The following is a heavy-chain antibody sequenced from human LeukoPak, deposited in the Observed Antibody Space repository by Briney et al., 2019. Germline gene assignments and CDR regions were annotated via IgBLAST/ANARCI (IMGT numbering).Heavy chain of an antibody. D-gene: IGHD6-19*01. J-gene: IGHJ4*02. CDR1: GGSLSSYY. V-gene: IGHV4-59*08. CDR2: IYYTVST. Sequence: SETLSLTCTVSGGSLSSYYLSWIRQPPGKGLKGIGYIYYTVSTNYNPSLKSRVTISVYTSKNQFSLKLSSVTASDTAVYYCARNGEAWKDSSGWLIFDYWGQGTLVTVSS. CDR3: ARNGEAWKDSSGWLIFDY.